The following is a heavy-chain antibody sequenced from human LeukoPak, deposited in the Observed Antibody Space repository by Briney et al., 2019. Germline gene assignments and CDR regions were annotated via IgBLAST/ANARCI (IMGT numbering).Heavy chain of an antibody. Sequence: GGSLRLSCAASGFTFSSYAMSWVRQAPGKGLEWVSGISGSGENTYYVDSVKGRFTISRDNSKNTLYLQMTNLRVEDTAVYFCAQDRVVPSSPDDYWGQGTLVTVSS. CDR2: ISGSGENT. CDR1: GFTFSSYA. CDR3: AQDRVVPSSPDDY. D-gene: IGHD2-2*01. J-gene: IGHJ4*02. V-gene: IGHV3-23*01.